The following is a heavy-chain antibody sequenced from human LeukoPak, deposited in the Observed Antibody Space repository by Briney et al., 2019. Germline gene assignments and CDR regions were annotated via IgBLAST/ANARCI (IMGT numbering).Heavy chain of an antibody. CDR2: IYSGGST. J-gene: IGHJ3*02. Sequence: GGSLRLSCAASGFTFSDAWMSWVRQAPGKGLEWVSVIYSGGSTYNADSVKGRFTISRDNSKNTLYLQMNSLRAEDTAVYYCSRANCSGGSCYRLWAFDIWGQGTMVTVSS. CDR3: SRANCSGGSCYRLWAFDI. D-gene: IGHD2-15*01. CDR1: GFTFSDAW. V-gene: IGHV3-53*01.